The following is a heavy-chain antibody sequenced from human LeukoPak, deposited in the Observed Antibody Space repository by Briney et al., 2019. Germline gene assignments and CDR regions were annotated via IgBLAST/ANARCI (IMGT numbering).Heavy chain of an antibody. CDR1: GEPFSGYY. V-gene: IGHV4-34*01. J-gene: IGHJ4*02. CDR3: ARLVPERFFQLNPEGYYDY. CDR2: INRHGNT. D-gene: IGHD3-3*01. Sequence: KPSETLSLTCAVSGEPFSGYYWGWLRQPPGKGLELIGEINRHGNTDYNPSLKSRVSMSIDTSKNQFSLKLISVTAADTAVYYCARLVPERFFQLNPEGYYDYWGQGTLVTVSS.